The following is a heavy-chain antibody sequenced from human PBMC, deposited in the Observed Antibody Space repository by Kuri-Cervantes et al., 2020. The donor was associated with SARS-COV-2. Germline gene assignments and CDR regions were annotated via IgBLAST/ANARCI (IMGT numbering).Heavy chain of an antibody. V-gene: IGHV3-23*01. Sequence: GGSLRLSCAASGFTFSSYAMSWVRQAPGKGLEWVSAISGSGGSTYYADSVKGRFTISRDNSKNTLYLQMNSLRAEDTAVYYCAKDGLRVVEEWLPFDYWGQGTLVTVSS. CDR2: ISGSGGST. D-gene: IGHD3-3*01. CDR3: AKDGLRVVEEWLPFDY. CDR1: GFTFSSYA. J-gene: IGHJ4*02.